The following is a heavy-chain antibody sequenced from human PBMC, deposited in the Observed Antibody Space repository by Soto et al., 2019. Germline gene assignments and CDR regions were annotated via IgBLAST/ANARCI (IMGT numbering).Heavy chain of an antibody. CDR1: GGSVSSSNSY. CDR3: ARHDTHDGYSYGYGAY. D-gene: IGHD5-18*01. J-gene: IGHJ4*02. V-gene: IGHV4-39*01. CDR2: IYYTGST. Sequence: QLQLQESGPGLVKPSETLSLTCTVSGGSVSSSNSYWGWIRQPPGKGLEWIGNIYYTGSTYYSPSLKSRVALSVVPSKNQFSLKLSSLTATDTAVYYCARHDTHDGYSYGYGAYWGQGTLATVSS.